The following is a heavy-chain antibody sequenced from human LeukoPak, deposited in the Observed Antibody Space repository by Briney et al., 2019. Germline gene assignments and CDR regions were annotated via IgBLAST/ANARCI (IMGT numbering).Heavy chain of an antibody. CDR1: GFTFSSYA. CDR2: ISGSGGST. CDR3: AKDTSISSPSSDAFDI. J-gene: IGHJ3*02. Sequence: PGGSLRLSCAASGFTFSSYAMSWVRQAPGKGLEWVSAISGSGGSTYYADSVKGRFTISRDNSKNTLYLQMNSLRAEDTAVYYCAKDTSISSPSSDAFDIWGQGTMVTVSS. V-gene: IGHV3-23*01. D-gene: IGHD6-6*01.